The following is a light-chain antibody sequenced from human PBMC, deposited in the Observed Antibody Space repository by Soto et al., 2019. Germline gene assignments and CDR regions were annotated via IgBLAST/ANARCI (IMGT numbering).Light chain of an antibody. Sequence: QSVLTQPASVSGSPGQSVAISCTGTSSDVGAYNYISWYQQHPGKAPKLLLSEVSNRPSGVSDRFSGSKSGNTASLTISGFQPEDEADYYRSSLTTRFTYVFGTGTKVTVL. CDR2: EVS. V-gene: IGLV2-14*01. CDR3: SSLTTRFTYV. CDR1: SSDVGAYNY. J-gene: IGLJ1*01.